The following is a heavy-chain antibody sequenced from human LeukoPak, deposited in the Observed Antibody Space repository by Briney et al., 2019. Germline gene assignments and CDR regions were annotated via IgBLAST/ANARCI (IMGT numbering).Heavy chain of an antibody. V-gene: IGHV4-34*01. CDR1: GGSFSGYY. Sequence: SETLSLTCAVYGGSFSGYYWSWIRQPPGKGLEWIGEINHSGSTNYNPSLKSRVTISVDTSKNQFSLKLTSVTAADTAVYYCARDRIAAAGKGYYYYYMDVWGKGTTVTVSS. D-gene: IGHD6-13*01. CDR2: INHSGST. J-gene: IGHJ6*03. CDR3: ARDRIAAAGKGYYYYYMDV.